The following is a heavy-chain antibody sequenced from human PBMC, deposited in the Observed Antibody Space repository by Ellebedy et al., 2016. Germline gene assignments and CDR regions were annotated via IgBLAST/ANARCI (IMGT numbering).Heavy chain of an antibody. CDR1: GGTFSSYA. CDR3: ARDFEVSPETPLEDV. J-gene: IGHJ6*02. V-gene: IGHV1-69*04. D-gene: IGHD2/OR15-2a*01. CDR2: IIPILGIA. Sequence: ASVKVSCKASGGTFSSYAISWVRQAPGQGLEWMGRIIPILGIANYAQKFQGRVTITADKSTSTAYMELSSLRSEDTAVYYCARDFEVSPETPLEDVWGQGTTVTVSS.